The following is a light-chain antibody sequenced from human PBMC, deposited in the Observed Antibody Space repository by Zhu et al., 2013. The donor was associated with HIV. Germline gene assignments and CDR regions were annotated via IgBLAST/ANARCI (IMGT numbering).Light chain of an antibody. CDR3: SSYTSSNTCV. CDR2: EVS. V-gene: IGLV2-14*01. Sequence: QSALTQPASVSGSPGQSITISCTGTFNDVGGYNHVSWYQQHPGKAPKLIIYEVSNRPSGVSNRFSGSKSGNTASLTISGLQAEDEADYYCSSYTSSNTCVFGTGTKVTVL. J-gene: IGLJ1*01. CDR1: FNDVGGYNH.